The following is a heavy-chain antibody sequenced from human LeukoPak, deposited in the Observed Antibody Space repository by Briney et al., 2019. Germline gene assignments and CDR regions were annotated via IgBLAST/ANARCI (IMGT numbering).Heavy chain of an antibody. CDR2: ISYSGTT. CDR1: SASVSSSPYF. J-gene: IGHJ4*02. D-gene: IGHD5-12*01. CDR3: AGGYSGYERYPFDY. Sequence: SETLSLTCTVSSASVSSSPYFWGWIRQSPGKGLEWIGSISYSGTTYYNPSLKSRVTISVDTSKNQFSLKLSSVTAADTAVYYCAGGYSGYERYPFDYWGQGTLVTVSS. V-gene: IGHV4-39*07.